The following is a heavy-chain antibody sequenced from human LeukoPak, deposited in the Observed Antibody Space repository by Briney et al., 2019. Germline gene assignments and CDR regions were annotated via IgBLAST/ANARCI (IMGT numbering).Heavy chain of an antibody. D-gene: IGHD1-14*01. V-gene: IGHV1-2*02. CDR1: GYTFTCYY. Sequence: ASVKVSCKASGYTFTCYYMHWERQAPGQGLEWMGWINPNSGGTNYAQKFQARVTMTRDTSISTAYLELTRLRSDDTAVYYCARVGAPTRSFDSWGQGTLVTVSS. J-gene: IGHJ4*02. CDR2: INPNSGGT. CDR3: ARVGAPTRSFDS.